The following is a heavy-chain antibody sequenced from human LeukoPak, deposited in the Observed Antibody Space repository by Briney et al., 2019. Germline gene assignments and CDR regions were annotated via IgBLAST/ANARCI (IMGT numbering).Heavy chain of an antibody. V-gene: IGHV4-39*01. CDR2: IYYSGST. D-gene: IGHD5-18*01. CDR1: GGSISSSSYY. Sequence: SQTLSLTCTVSGGSISSSSYYWGWIRQPPGKGLEWIGSIYYSGSTYYNPSLKSRVTISVDTSKNQFSLKLSSVTAADTAVYYCARTTAMVTLGIVDYWGQGTLVTVSS. J-gene: IGHJ4*02. CDR3: ARTTAMVTLGIVDY.